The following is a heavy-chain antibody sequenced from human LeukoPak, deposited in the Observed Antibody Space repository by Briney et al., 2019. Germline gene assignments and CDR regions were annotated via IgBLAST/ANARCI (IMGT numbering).Heavy chain of an antibody. J-gene: IGHJ3*02. CDR3: ARGDFWSGYPRLRAFDI. D-gene: IGHD3-3*01. V-gene: IGHV4-34*01. Sequence: PSETLSLTCAVYGGSFSGYYWSWTRQPPGKGLEWIGEINHSGSTNYNPSLKSRVTISADTSKNQFSLKLSSVTVAATAVYYCARGDFWSGYPRLRAFDIWGQGTMVTVSS. CDR2: INHSGST. CDR1: GGSFSGYY.